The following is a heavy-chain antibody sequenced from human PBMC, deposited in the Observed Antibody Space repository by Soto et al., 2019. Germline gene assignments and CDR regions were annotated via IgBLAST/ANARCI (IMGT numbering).Heavy chain of an antibody. J-gene: IGHJ6*02. CDR3: ARELPQRQGRNMDV. CDR1: GGSMTTGDQY. D-gene: IGHD1-1*01. CDR2: INHRGSL. Sequence: PSETLSLTRTVTGGSMTTGDQYWTWIRHRPGEGLEWFGYINHRGSLYYNPSLESRVSMSVDTSKNQFSLNLSSVTAADTAVYYCARELPQRQGRNMDVWGQGTTVTVSS. V-gene: IGHV4-31*03.